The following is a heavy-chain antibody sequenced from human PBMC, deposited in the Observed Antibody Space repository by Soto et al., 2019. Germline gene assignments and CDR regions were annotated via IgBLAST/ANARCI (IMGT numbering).Heavy chain of an antibody. CDR2: ISYDGSNK. J-gene: IGHJ4*02. CDR3: ARDHSEIIPGIAAAGTWGYFDY. CDR1: GFTFSSYA. V-gene: IGHV3-30-3*01. D-gene: IGHD6-13*01. Sequence: GESLKISCAASGFTFSSYAMHWVRQAPGKGLEWVAVISYDGSNKYYADSVKGRFTISRDNSKNTLYLQMNSLRAEDTAVYYCARDHSEIIPGIAAAGTWGYFDYWGQGTLVTVSS.